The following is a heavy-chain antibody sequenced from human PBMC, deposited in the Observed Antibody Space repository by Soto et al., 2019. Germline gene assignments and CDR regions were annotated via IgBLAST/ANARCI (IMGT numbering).Heavy chain of an antibody. CDR2: VNTDGSRT. Sequence: GGSLRLSCAASGFTFSSHWMYWVRQAPGKGLVWVSRVNTDGSRTDYADSVKGRFTISRGNAKNTLNLQMNSLRADDTAVYYCVRAISLWLFDYCGQGALVPGSS. V-gene: IGHV3-74*01. D-gene: IGHD5-18*01. J-gene: IGHJ4*02. CDR1: GFTFSSHW. CDR3: VRAISLWLFDY.